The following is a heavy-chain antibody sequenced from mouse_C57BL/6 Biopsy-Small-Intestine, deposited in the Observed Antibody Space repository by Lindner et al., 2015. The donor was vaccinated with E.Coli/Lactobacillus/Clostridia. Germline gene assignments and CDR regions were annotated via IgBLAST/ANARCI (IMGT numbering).Heavy chain of an antibody. J-gene: IGHJ1*03. D-gene: IGHD1-1*01. V-gene: IGHV5-4*01. CDR1: GFTFSSYA. Sequence: VQLQESGGGLVKPGGSLKLPCAASGFTFSSYAMSWVRQTPEKRLEWVATISDGGSYTYYPDNVKGRFTISRDNAKNNLYLQMSHLKSEDTAMYYCARVPPYYYGSSYLSYWYFDVWGTGTTVTVSS. CDR2: ISDGGSYT. CDR3: ARVPPYYYGSSYLSYWYFDV.